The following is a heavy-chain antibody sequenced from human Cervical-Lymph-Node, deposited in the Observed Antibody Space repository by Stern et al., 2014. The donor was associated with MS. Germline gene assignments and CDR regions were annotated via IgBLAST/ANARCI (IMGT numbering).Heavy chain of an antibody. J-gene: IGHJ5*02. CDR2: INFRGST. CDR3: ARYRLGWFDP. D-gene: IGHD7-27*01. Sequence: VQLVESGPGLVKPSQTLSLTCTVSGDSISTNDYFWCWIRQPAGKGLEWIGRINFRGSTTYSPSPKSRVTMSVDTSKKQFSLELPSVTAADTAIYYCARYRLGWFDPWGQGTLVTVSS. CDR1: GDSISTNDYF. V-gene: IGHV4-61*02.